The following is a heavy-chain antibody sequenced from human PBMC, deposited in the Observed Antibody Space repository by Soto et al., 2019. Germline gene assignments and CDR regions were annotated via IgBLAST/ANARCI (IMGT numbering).Heavy chain of an antibody. D-gene: IGHD6-19*01. V-gene: IGHV3-30-3*01. CDR2: MSYDGSNK. Sequence: GGSLRLSCAASGFTFSSYAMHWVRQAPGKGLEWVAVMSYDGSNKYYADSVKGRFTISRDNSKNTLYLQMNSLRAEDTAVYYCTTSSGRSGWYLSYLADYWGQGTLVTVSS. CDR1: GFTFSSYA. CDR3: TTSSGRSGWYLSYLADY. J-gene: IGHJ4*02.